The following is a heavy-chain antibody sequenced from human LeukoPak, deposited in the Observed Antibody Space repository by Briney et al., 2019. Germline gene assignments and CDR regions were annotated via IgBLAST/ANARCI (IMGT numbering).Heavy chain of an antibody. Sequence: GGSLRLSCAASRYVFSSYVMGWVRQAPGKGLEWVAVIWYDGSNKYYADSVKGRFTISRDNSKNTLYLQMNSLRAEDTAVYYCARGWELLYWYGMDVWGQGTTVTVSS. J-gene: IGHJ6*02. D-gene: IGHD1-26*01. CDR1: RYVFSSYV. CDR3: ARGWELLYWYGMDV. CDR2: IWYDGSNK. V-gene: IGHV3-33*08.